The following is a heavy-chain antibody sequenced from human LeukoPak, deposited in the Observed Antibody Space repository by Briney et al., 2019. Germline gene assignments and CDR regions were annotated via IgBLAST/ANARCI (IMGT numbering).Heavy chain of an antibody. CDR3: AREKGRGVISPYYDC. D-gene: IGHD3-10*01. CDR1: GLTVRNNY. Sequence: GGSLRLSCAASGLTVRNNYMSWVRQSPGKGLEWVSVIYSDGSTYYEDSVKGRFTISRDTSKNTLSLQMSSLRVEDTAVYFCAREKGRGVISPYYDCWGQGTLVTVSS. CDR2: IYSDGST. V-gene: IGHV3-53*01. J-gene: IGHJ4*02.